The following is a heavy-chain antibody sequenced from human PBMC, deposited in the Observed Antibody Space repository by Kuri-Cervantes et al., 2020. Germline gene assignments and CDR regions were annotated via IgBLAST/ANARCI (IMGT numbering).Heavy chain of an antibody. CDR1: GGSISSISYY. CDR3: ARSPRRLGPYRDV. CDR2: IYYSGST. Sequence: SETLSFTCTVSGGSISSISYYWGWIRQPPGKGLEWIGSIYYSGSTYYSPSLKSRVTISVDTSKNQFFLDLRSVTAADTAVYYCARSPRRLGPYRDVWGKGTTVTVSS. J-gene: IGHJ6*03. D-gene: IGHD1-14*01. V-gene: IGHV4-39*07.